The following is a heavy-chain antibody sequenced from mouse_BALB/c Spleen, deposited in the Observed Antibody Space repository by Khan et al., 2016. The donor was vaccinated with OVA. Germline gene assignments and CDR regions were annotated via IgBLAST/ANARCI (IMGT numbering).Heavy chain of an antibody. Sequence: QVQLKESGAELMKPGASVKISCKATDYTFSSYWIEWVKQRPGHGLEWIGEILPGSGRTNYNEKFRVKATFSADTSSNTAYMQLSSLTSADSAVYYCARGGYRDSFDVWGQGTTLTVSS. CDR1: DYTFSSYW. CDR3: ARGGYRDSFDV. J-gene: IGHJ2*01. D-gene: IGHD2-14*01. V-gene: IGHV1-9*01. CDR2: ILPGSGRT.